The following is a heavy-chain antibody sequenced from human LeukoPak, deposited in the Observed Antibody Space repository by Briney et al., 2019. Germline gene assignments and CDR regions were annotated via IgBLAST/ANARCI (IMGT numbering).Heavy chain of an antibody. CDR2: ISAYNGNT. D-gene: IGHD6-25*01. CDR3: ARVPLPGIAAVPFDY. CDR1: GYTFTRYG. J-gene: IGHJ4*02. V-gene: IGHV1-18*01. Sequence: ASVKVSCKASGYTFTRYGISWVRQAPGQRLVWMGWISAYNGNTTYAQKLQGRVTMTTDTSTSTAYMELRSLRSDDTAVYYCARVPLPGIAAVPFDYWGQGTLVTVSS.